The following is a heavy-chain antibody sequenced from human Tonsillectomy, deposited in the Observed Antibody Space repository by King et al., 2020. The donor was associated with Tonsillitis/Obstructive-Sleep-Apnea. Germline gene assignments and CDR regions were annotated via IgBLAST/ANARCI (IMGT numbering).Heavy chain of an antibody. CDR1: GGSISSGGYY. CDR2: FYYSGST. V-gene: IGHV4-31*03. D-gene: IGHD2-2*02. Sequence: QLQESGPGLVKPSQTLSLTCTVSGGSISSGGYYWSWIRQHPGKGLEWIGYFYYSGSTYYNPSLKSRVTISVDTSKNQFSLKLSSVTAADTAVYYCARDQCSSTSCYMIDPWGQGTLVTVSS. J-gene: IGHJ5*02. CDR3: ARDQCSSTSCYMIDP.